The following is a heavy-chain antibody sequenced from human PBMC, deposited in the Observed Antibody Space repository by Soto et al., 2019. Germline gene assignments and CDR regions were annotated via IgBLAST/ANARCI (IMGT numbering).Heavy chain of an antibody. CDR2: INPNSGGT. Sequence: VSVKVSCKASGYTFTGYYMHWVRQAPGQGLEWMGWINPNSGGTNYAQKFQGRVTMTRDTSISTAYMELSRLRSDDTAVYYCARGAYCGGDCYTWPYAFEIWGQGTMGTVSS. CDR3: ARGAYCGGDCYTWPYAFEI. V-gene: IGHV1-2*02. CDR1: GYTFTGYY. D-gene: IGHD2-21*02. J-gene: IGHJ3*02.